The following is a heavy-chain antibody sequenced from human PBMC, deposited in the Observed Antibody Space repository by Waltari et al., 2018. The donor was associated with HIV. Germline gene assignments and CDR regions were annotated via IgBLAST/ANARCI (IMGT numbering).Heavy chain of an antibody. CDR2: MNPNRGNT. CDR3: ARGGACLGGSCLFDP. J-gene: IGHJ5*02. Sequence: QVQLVQSGAEVKKPGASVKVSCKASGYTFTSYDINWVRQANEQGLEWMGWMNPNRGNTGYAQKFQGRVTMTRNTSITTAYMELSSLISEDTAVYYCARGGACLGGSCLFDPWGQGTLVTVSS. D-gene: IGHD2-15*01. V-gene: IGHV1-8*01. CDR1: GYTFTSYD.